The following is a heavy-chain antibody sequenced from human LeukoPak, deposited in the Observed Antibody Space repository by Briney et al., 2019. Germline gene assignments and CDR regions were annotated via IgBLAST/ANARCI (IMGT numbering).Heavy chain of an antibody. CDR3: ARDDFGTLDY. J-gene: IGHJ4*02. CDR2: LSHDESVR. V-gene: IGHV3-30*04. D-gene: IGHD4-17*01. Sequence: GGSLRLSCTVSGFTVSTYTIHWVRQAPGEGLQWVSLLSHDESVRYGDSVKGRFTISRDNSKNTLYLQMNSLRAEDTAVYYCARDDFGTLDYWGQGTLVTVSS. CDR1: GFTVSTYT.